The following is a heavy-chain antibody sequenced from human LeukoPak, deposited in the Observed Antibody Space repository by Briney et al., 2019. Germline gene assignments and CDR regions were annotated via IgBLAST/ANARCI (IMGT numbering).Heavy chain of an antibody. J-gene: IGHJ4*02. D-gene: IGHD3-22*01. CDR3: ARDDSSGYYYARSYYFDY. V-gene: IGHV3-7*01. Sequence: GGSLRLSCAASGFTFSSYWMNWVRQAPGKGLEWVANIKPDGSERYYEDSVKGRFTISRDNAKNSLYLQMNTLRAEDTAVYFCARDDSSGYYYARSYYFDYWGQGTLVTVSS. CDR2: IKPDGSER. CDR1: GFTFSSYW.